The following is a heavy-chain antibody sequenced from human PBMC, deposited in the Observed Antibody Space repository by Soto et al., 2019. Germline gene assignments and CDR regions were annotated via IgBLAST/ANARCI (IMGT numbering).Heavy chain of an antibody. CDR3: ATYTSLDY. J-gene: IGHJ4*02. CDR1: GFTVSNNY. CDR2: IYSGGST. V-gene: IGHV3-53*02. D-gene: IGHD2-2*02. Sequence: EVQLVETGGGLIQPGGSLRLSCAASGFTVSNNYMSWVRQAPGKGLEWVSLIYSGGSTFYADSVKGRFTISRDNSKNTLFLQMNSLRAEDTAVYFCATYTSLDYRGQGTLVTVSS.